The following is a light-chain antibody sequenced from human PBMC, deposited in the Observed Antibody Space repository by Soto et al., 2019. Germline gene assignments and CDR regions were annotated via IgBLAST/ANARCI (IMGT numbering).Light chain of an antibody. CDR1: QSISTF. Sequence: DIQMTQSPSSLSASVGDRVTITCRASQSISTFLNWYQQKPGKAPKLLIYAASTLQSGVPSGFSGSGSGTDFALTISSLQPEDFATYFCQQSYTTPHSWTFGQGTKVEIK. CDR2: AAS. CDR3: QQSYTTPHSWT. V-gene: IGKV1-39*01. J-gene: IGKJ1*01.